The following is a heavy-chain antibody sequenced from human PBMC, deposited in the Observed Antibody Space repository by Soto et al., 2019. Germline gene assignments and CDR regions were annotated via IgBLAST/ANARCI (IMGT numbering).Heavy chain of an antibody. V-gene: IGHV1-3*01. CDR1: GYTFTSYA. CDR3: ARAKFQLVAPYYFDY. D-gene: IGHD6-13*01. CDR2: INAGNDNT. J-gene: IGHJ4*02. Sequence: GASVKVSCKASGYTFTSYAMHWVRQAPGLRLEWMGWINAGNDNTKYSQKFQGRVTITRDTSASTAYMELSSLRSEDTAVYYCARAKFQLVAPYYFDYWGQGTLVTVSS.